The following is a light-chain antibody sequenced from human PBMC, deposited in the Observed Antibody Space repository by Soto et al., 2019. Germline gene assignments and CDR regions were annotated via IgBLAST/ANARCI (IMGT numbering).Light chain of an antibody. Sequence: AIRMTQSPSSFSASTGDRVTITCRASQGISSYLAWYQQKPGKAPKLLIYAASTLQSGVPSRFSGSGSGTDFTLTISCLQSEDFATYYCQQYNSYPPTFGGGTKVDIK. CDR2: AAS. CDR3: QQYNSYPPT. J-gene: IGKJ4*01. CDR1: QGISSY. V-gene: IGKV1-8*01.